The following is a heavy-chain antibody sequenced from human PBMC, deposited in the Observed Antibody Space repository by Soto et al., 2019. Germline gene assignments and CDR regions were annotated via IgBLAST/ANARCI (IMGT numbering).Heavy chain of an antibody. Sequence: PSETLSLTCAVYGGSFSGYYWSWIRQPPGKGLEWIGEINHSGSTNYNPSLKSRVTISVDTSKNQSSLKLSSVTAADTAVYYCARGPIWGSYRVDYWGQGTLVTVSS. CDR3: ARGPIWGSYRVDY. CDR1: GGSFSGYY. D-gene: IGHD3-16*02. CDR2: INHSGST. J-gene: IGHJ4*02. V-gene: IGHV4-34*01.